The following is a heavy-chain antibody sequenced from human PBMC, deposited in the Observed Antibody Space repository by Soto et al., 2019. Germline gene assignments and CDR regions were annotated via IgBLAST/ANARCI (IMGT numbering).Heavy chain of an antibody. CDR3: ARDGTYYDYIWGSYRALFDY. J-gene: IGHJ4*02. D-gene: IGHD3-16*02. Sequence: PGGSLRLSCVASGFTFSSYWMTWVRQAPGKGLKWVANIKQDGSDKYYVDSVKGRFTISRDNAKNSLYLQMNSLRAEDTAVYYCARDGTYYDYIWGSYRALFDYWGQGTLVTVSS. V-gene: IGHV3-7*01. CDR1: GFTFSSYW. CDR2: IKQDGSDK.